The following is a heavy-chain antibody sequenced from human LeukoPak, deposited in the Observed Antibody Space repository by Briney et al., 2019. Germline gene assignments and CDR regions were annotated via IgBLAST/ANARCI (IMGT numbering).Heavy chain of an antibody. CDR1: GGSISSSSYY. CDR2: IYYSGST. V-gene: IGHV4-39*01. J-gene: IGHJ6*02. CDR3: ARVYINYYGMDV. D-gene: IGHD5/OR15-5a*01. Sequence: PSETLSLTCTVSGGSISSSSYYWGWLRQPPGKGLEWIVSIYYSGSTYYNPSLKSRVTISVDTYKNQFSLKLSSVTAADTAVYYCARVYINYYGMDVWGQGTTVTVSS.